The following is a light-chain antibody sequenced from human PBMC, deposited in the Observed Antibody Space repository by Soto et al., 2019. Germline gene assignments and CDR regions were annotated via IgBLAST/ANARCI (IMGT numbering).Light chain of an antibody. CDR1: SSNIGAGYA. CDR3: QSYDSSLSTSV. Sequence: VLTQPPSVSGAPGQRVTISCTGSSSNIGAGYAVHWYQQLPGTAPKLLIYGNNNRPSGVPDRFSGSKSGTSASLAITGLQAEDEADYYCQSYDSSLSTSVFGTGTKVTVL. J-gene: IGLJ1*01. CDR2: GNN. V-gene: IGLV1-40*01.